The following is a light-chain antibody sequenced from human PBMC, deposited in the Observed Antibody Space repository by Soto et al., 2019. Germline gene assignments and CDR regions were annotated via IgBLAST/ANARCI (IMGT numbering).Light chain of an antibody. CDR2: VVS. CDR1: SSDVGGFKY. Sequence: QSVLTQPASVSGSPGQSFTISCTGTSSDVGGFKYVSWYQQHPDKAPKLIIYVVSNRPSGVSNRFSGSKSGNTASLTISGLQAEDEADYYCGSYTSSDSPYVFGTGTKLTVL. J-gene: IGLJ1*01. CDR3: GSYTSSDSPYV. V-gene: IGLV2-14*01.